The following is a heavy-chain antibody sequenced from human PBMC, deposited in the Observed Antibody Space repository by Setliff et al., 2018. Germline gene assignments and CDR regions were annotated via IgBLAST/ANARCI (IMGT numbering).Heavy chain of an antibody. D-gene: IGHD6-19*01. CDR2: ISYSATT. J-gene: IGHJ4*02. CDR3: ARDLYSSGWVDY. V-gene: IGHV4-31*03. CDR1: DDSMNSGAYY. Sequence: SETLSLTCIVSDDSMNSGAYYWSWIRQHPGQGLEWIGYISYSATTSYNPSLKSRVTISVDTSKNQFSLKLSSVTAADTAVYYCARDLYSSGWVDYWGQGTLVTVS.